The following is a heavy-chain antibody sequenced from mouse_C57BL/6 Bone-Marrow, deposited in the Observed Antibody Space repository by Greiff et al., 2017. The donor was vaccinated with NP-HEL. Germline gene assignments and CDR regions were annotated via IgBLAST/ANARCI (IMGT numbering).Heavy chain of an antibody. V-gene: IGHV2-3*01. CDR2: IWGDGST. CDR1: GFSLTSYG. Sequence: VKLVESGPGLVAPSQSLSITCTVSGFSLTSYGVSWVRQPPGKGLEWLGVIWGDGSTNYHSALISRLSISKDNSKSQVFLKLNSLQTDDTATYYCAKATVYDYDGPYYYAMDYWGQGTSVTVSS. CDR3: AKATVYDYDGPYYYAMDY. D-gene: IGHD2-4*01. J-gene: IGHJ4*01.